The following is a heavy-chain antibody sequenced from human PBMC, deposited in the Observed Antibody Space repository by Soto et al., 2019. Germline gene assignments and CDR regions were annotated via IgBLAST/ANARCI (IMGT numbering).Heavy chain of an antibody. J-gene: IGHJ6*02. CDR2: IIPIFGTA. CDR1: GGTFSSYA. CDR3: SRDQDVSNYHGMYV. V-gene: IGHV1-69*12. D-gene: IGHD3-22*01. Sequence: QVQLVQSGAEVKKPGSSVKVSCKASGGTFSSYAISGVRQAPGQGLEWMGGIIPIFGTANYAQKFQGRVTITADESTSTAYMELSSLRSEDTAVYYCSRDQDVSNYHGMYVLGQGTTVTVSS.